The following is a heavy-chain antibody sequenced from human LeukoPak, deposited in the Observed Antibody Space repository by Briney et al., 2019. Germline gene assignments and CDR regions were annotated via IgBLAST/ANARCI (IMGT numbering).Heavy chain of an antibody. CDR2: ILYDGSNK. CDR1: GFTFSSYG. CDR3: AKAVGIAPEKLPGDY. D-gene: IGHD6-13*01. V-gene: IGHV3-30*18. Sequence: GGSLRLSCAASGFTFSSYGMHWVRQAPGKGLEWVAVILYDGSNKYNADSVKGRFTISRDNSKNTLYLQMNSLRVEDTAVYYCAKAVGIAPEKLPGDYWGQGTLVSVSS. J-gene: IGHJ4*02.